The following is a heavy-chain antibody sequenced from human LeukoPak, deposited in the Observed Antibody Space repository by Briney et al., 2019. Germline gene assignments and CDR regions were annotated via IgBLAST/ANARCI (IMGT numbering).Heavy chain of an antibody. CDR3: ARATTYYYDSSGYRVSCYYMDV. D-gene: IGHD3-22*01. CDR1: GFTFGTSW. V-gene: IGHV3-7*03. Sequence: GGSLRLSCAASGFTFGTSWMDWVRQAPGKGLEWVANIKADGSEKYYVDSVKGRFTISRDNSKNTLYLQMNSLRAEDTAVYYCARATTYYYDSSGYRVSCYYMDVWGKGTTVTISS. CDR2: IKADGSEK. J-gene: IGHJ6*03.